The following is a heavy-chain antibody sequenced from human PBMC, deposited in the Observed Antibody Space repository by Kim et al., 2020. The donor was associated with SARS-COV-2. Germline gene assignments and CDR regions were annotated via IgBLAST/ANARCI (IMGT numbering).Heavy chain of an antibody. V-gene: IGHV1-3*01. CDR3: ARDGDDYVWGSYRNEYYYYGMDV. CDR2: INAGNGNT. CDR1: GYTFTSYA. Sequence: ASVKVSCKASGYTFTSYAMHWVRQAPGQRLEWMGWINAGNGNTKYSQKFEGRVTITRDTSASTAYMELSSLRSEDTAVYYCARDGDDYVWGSYRNEYYYYGMDVWGQGTTVTVSS. J-gene: IGHJ6*02. D-gene: IGHD3-16*02.